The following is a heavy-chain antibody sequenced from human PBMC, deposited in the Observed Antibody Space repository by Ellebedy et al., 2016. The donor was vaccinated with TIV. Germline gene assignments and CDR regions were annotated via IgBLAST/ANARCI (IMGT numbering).Heavy chain of an antibody. CDR3: AGTLYDFWSGRSVYGMDV. J-gene: IGHJ6*02. V-gene: IGHV3-33*01. Sequence: GGSLRLXCAASGFTFSSYGMHWVRQAPGKGLEWVAVIWYDGSNKYYADSVKGRFTISRDNSKNTLYLQMNSLRAEDTAVYYCAGTLYDFWSGRSVYGMDVWGQGTTVTVSS. CDR1: GFTFSSYG. D-gene: IGHD3-3*01. CDR2: IWYDGSNK.